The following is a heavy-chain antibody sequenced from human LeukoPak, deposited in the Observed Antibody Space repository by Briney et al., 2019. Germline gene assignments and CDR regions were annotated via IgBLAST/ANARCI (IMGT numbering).Heavy chain of an antibody. Sequence: SETLSLTCTVSGGSISSYYWSWIRQPPEKGLEWIGYIYYSGSTNYNPSLKSRVTISVDTSKNQFSPKLSSVTAADTAVYYCAREYSSGWGLDYWGQGTLVTVSS. J-gene: IGHJ4*02. D-gene: IGHD6-19*01. CDR2: IYYSGST. CDR1: GGSISSYY. V-gene: IGHV4-59*01. CDR3: AREYSSGWGLDY.